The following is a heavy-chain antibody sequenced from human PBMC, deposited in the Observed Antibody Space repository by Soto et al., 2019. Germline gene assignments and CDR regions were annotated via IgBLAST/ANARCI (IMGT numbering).Heavy chain of an antibody. Sequence: LRLSCAASGFTFSTSAMTWVRQAPGEGLEWVSGISDSGEDTFGTGSVKGRFTISRDNSKNTLYLQMNSLRVEDTAVYYCAKGTSFSFDSALDHWGKGPLATVSS. CDR1: GFTFSTSA. CDR2: ISDSGEDT. V-gene: IGHV3-23*01. CDR3: AKGTSFSFDSALDH. J-gene: IGHJ4*02. D-gene: IGHD3-22*01.